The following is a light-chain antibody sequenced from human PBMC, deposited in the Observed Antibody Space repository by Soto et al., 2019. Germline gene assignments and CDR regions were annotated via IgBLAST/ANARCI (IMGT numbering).Light chain of an antibody. J-gene: IGKJ1*01. V-gene: IGKV3-11*01. CDR1: QSVSSY. Sequence: EIVLTQCPATLSLSPGERATLSCRASQSVSSYLAWYQQKPGQAPRLLIYDASNRATGIPARFSGSGSGTDFTLTISSLEPEDFAVYYCQQRSNWPWTFGQGT. CDR3: QQRSNWPWT. CDR2: DAS.